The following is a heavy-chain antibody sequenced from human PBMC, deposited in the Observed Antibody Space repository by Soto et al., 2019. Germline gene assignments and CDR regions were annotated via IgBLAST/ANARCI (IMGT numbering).Heavy chain of an antibody. Sequence: GGSLRLSCAASGFTFSSYGMHWVRQAPGKGLEWVAVISYDGSNKYYADSVKGRFTISRDNSKNTLYLQMNSLRAEDAAVYYCAKFVNKRRTAAPGYWGQGTLLTVSS. CDR2: ISYDGSNK. J-gene: IGHJ4*02. V-gene: IGHV3-30*18. CDR3: AKFVNKRRTAAPGY. CDR1: GFTFSSYG. D-gene: IGHD2-2*01.